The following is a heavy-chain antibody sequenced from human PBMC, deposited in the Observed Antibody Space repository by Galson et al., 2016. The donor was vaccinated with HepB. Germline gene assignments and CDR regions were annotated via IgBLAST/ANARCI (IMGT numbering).Heavy chain of an antibody. J-gene: IGHJ1*01. D-gene: IGHD2-21*02. CDR3: ARHCGGDCLIGRGFQH. V-gene: IGHV4-34*01. Sequence: ETLSLTCAVYGGSFSDYYWSWIRQPPGKGLEWIGEVNHSGSTNYNPYLKSRVTISVDPSDNQFSLKLSSVTAADTAVYYCARHCGGDCLIGRGFQHWGQGTLVTVSS. CDR1: GGSFSDYY. CDR2: VNHSGST.